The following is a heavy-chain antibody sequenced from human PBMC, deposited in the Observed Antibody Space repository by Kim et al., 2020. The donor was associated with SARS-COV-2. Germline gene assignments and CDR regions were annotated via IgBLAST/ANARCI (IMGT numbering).Heavy chain of an antibody. CDR2: IFHSGST. Sequence: SETLSLTCTVSSDSISSYYWSWIRQLPGKGLEWIGYIFHSGSTNYNPSLKSRVTISWDTSRNQFSLDLTSVTDADTAVYYCARSEGRARCHQFDYCVEG. J-gene: IGHJ4*02. V-gene: IGHV4-59*01. CDR1: SDSISSYY. CDR3: ARSEGRARCHQFDY.